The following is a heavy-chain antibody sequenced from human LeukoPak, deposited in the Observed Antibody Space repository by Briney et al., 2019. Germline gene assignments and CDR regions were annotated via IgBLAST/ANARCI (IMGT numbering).Heavy chain of an antibody. D-gene: IGHD4-17*01. CDR1: GLTFNIDW. V-gene: IGHV3-7*03. J-gene: IGHJ4*02. Sequence: GGSLRLSCATSGLTFNIDWMNWVRQAPGKGLEWVANIKPDGSAKSYVDSVRGRFTISRDNAKESLFLQMNSLRADDTAVYYCARGLRWLDFWGQGTLVTVSS. CDR2: IKPDGSAK. CDR3: ARGLRWLDF.